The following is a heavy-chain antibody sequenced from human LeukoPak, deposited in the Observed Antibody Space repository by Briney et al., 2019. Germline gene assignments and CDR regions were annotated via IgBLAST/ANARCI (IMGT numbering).Heavy chain of an antibody. CDR2: FDPEDGET. CDR1: GYTLTELS. D-gene: IGHD3-3*01. J-gene: IGHJ4*02. V-gene: IGHV1-24*01. Sequence: ASVKVSCKVSGYTLTELSMHWVRQAPGEGLEWMGGFDPEDGETIYAQKFQGRVTMTEDTSTDTAYMELSSLRSEDTAVYYCARDDFWTGLPDYWGQGTLVTVSS. CDR3: ARDDFWTGLPDY.